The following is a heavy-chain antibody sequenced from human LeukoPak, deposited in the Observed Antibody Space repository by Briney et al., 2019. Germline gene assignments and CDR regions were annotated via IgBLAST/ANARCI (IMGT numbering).Heavy chain of an antibody. D-gene: IGHD2-15*01. J-gene: IGHJ4*02. V-gene: IGHV3-23*01. Sequence: PGGSLRLSCAASGYTFSSYAMSWVRQAPGKGLEWVSAISGSGGSTYYADSVKGRFTISRDNSKNTLYLQMNSLRAEDTAVYYCANDPTPVVDPLDYWGQGTLVTVSS. CDR2: ISGSGGST. CDR3: ANDPTPVVDPLDY. CDR1: GYTFSSYA.